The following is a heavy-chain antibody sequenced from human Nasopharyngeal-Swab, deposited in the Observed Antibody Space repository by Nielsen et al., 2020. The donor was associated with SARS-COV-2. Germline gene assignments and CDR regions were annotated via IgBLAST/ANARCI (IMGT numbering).Heavy chain of an antibody. D-gene: IGHD1-26*01. V-gene: IGHV1-2*02. Sequence: ASVKVSCKASGYTFTSYYMHWVRQAPGQGLEWMGWINPNSGGTNYAQKFEGRVTMTRDTSISTAYMELSRLRYDDTAVYYCARDLGGSYSDYFDYWGQGTLVTVSS. CDR2: INPNSGGT. CDR3: ARDLGGSYSDYFDY. J-gene: IGHJ4*02. CDR1: GYTFTSYY.